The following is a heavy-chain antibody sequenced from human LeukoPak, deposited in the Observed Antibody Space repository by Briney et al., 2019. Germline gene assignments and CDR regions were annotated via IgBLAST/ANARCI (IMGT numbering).Heavy chain of an antibody. Sequence: SETLSLTCAVYGGSFSGYYWSWIRQPPGKGLEWIGEINHSGSTNYNPSLKSRVTISVDTSKNQFSLKLSSVTAADTAVYYCARGGFSIAARPCDYWGQGTLVTVSS. D-gene: IGHD6-6*01. V-gene: IGHV4-34*01. J-gene: IGHJ4*02. CDR2: INHSGST. CDR3: ARGGFSIAARPCDY. CDR1: GGSFSGYY.